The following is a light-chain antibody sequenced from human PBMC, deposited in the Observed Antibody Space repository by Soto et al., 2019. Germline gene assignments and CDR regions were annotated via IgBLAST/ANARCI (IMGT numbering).Light chain of an antibody. CDR3: QQYNKWPLT. CDR2: HAS. V-gene: IGKV3-15*01. J-gene: IGKJ4*01. CDR1: ESVSNN. Sequence: EIVMTQSPATLSVSPGERATLSCRASESVSNNLAWYQQKLGQARRLLIYHASTRATGIPARFSGSESGTELTLTISTLQSEDFAHYYCQQYNKWPLTFGGGTKVEIK.